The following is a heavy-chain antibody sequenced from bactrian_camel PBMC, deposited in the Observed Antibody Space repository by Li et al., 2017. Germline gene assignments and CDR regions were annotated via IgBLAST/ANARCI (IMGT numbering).Heavy chain of an antibody. V-gene: IGHV3S53*01. D-gene: IGHD5*01. CDR3: AALRPLWVGYCPLTSDYVY. CDR1: ELIYNSHNC. J-gene: IGHJ4*01. CDR2: TYGGGSST. Sequence: HVQLVESGGGSVQAGGSLRLSCAASELIYNSHNCMAWFRQAPGKQREGVATTYGGGSSTNYADSVKGRFTISQDNAKNTVYLQMNSLKPEDTAMYYCAALRPLWVGYCPLTSDYVYWGQGTQVTVS.